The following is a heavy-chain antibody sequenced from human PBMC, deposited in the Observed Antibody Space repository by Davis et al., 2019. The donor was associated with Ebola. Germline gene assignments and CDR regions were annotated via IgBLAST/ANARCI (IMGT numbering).Heavy chain of an antibody. J-gene: IGHJ4*01. V-gene: IGHV3-48*03. CDR1: GFTFSSYE. CDR2: IDSGGSGI. D-gene: IGHD2-21*01. Sequence: GESLKISCAASGFTFSSYEMNWVRQAPGKGLEWVSYIDSGGSGIYYADSVKGRSTISRDNAKNSLFLQMNSLRAEDTALYYCARERTSCGGDCLDYWGQGTLVTVSS. CDR3: ARERTSCGGDCLDY.